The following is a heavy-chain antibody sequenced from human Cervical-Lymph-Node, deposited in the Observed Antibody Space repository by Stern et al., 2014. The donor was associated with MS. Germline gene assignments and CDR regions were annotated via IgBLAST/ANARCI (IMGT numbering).Heavy chain of an antibody. CDR2: IYPGDSHT. CDR3: ARPTVTSGYFDY. J-gene: IGHJ4*02. CDR1: GYSFTSYW. D-gene: IGHD4-17*01. Sequence: EVQLVQSGAEVKKPGESLKISCKGSGYSFTSYWIGWGRQLPGKGLEWLVIIYPGDSHTRYSPSFQGQVNISADKSISTAYLQWSSLKASDTARYYCARPTVTSGYFDYWGQGTLVTVSS. V-gene: IGHV5-51*01.